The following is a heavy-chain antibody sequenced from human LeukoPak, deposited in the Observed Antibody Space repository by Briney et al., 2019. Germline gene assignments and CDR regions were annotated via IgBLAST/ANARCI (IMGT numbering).Heavy chain of an antibody. V-gene: IGHV3-23*01. J-gene: IGHJ6*02. CDR1: GFTFSSYA. Sequence: GGSLRLSCAASGFTFSSYAMSWVRQAPGKGLEWVSAISGSGGSTYYADSVKGRFTISRDNSKNTLYLQMNSLRAEDTAVYYCARDPRDRDTAMVLDGMDVWGQGTTVTVSS. D-gene: IGHD5-18*01. CDR3: ARDPRDRDTAMVLDGMDV. CDR2: ISGSGGST.